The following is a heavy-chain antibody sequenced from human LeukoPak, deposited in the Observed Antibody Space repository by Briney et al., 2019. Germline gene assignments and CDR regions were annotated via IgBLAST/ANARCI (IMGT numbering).Heavy chain of an antibody. V-gene: IGHV3-48*01. J-gene: IGHJ4*02. CDR3: AKEFCTGGNCYWAYFDY. CDR1: GFTFSSFG. D-gene: IGHD2-15*01. CDR2: ISITGSTI. Sequence: GGSLRLSCAASGFTFSSFGMNWVRQAPGKGLEWVSYISITGSTIYYADSVKGRFTISRDNSKNTLYLQMNSLRPEDTAVYYCAKEFCTGGNCYWAYFDYWGRGTLATVSS.